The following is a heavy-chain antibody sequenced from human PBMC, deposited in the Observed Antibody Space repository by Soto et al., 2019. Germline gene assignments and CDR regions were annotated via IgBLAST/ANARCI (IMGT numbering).Heavy chain of an antibody. J-gene: IGHJ3*01. Sequence: QVQLQESGPGLVKPSETLSLTCTVSGGSISSYYWSWIRQPPGKGLEWIGYIYYSGSTNYNPSLKTRVPISVDTSKNQLSLKLSSVTAADTVVYYCARELRGGYNYGPLVAFDVWGQGTIDTVSS. D-gene: IGHD5-18*01. CDR2: IYYSGST. V-gene: IGHV4-59*01. CDR1: GGSISSYY. CDR3: ARELRGGYNYGPLVAFDV.